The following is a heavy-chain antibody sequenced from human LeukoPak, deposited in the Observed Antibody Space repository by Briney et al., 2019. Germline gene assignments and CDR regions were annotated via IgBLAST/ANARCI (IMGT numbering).Heavy chain of an antibody. CDR3: ARIGWPSNGGWYFGQ. CDR1: GFTFSSYE. CDR2: IQQDGSAR. V-gene: IGHV3-7*01. D-gene: IGHD6-19*01. Sequence: GGSLRLSCAASGFTFSSYEMNWVRQAPGKGLEWVANIQQDGSARSYVDSVKGRFTISRDNAKDSLYLQVDSLRADDTAVYYCARIGWPSNGGWYFGQWGQGTLVTVSS. J-gene: IGHJ4*02.